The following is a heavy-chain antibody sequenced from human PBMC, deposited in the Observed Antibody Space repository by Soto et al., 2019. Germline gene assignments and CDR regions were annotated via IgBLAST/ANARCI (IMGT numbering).Heavy chain of an antibody. CDR3: ARGLDWTKGGILGAPYYFDY. D-gene: IGHD2-8*01. Sequence: SETLSHTCTVSGGSISSYYWSWIRQPPGKGLEWIGYIYYSGSTNYNPSLKSRVTISVDTSKNQFSLKLSSVTAADTPVYYCARGLDWTKGGILGAPYYFDYWGQGTLVTVSS. CDR2: IYYSGST. V-gene: IGHV4-59*01. CDR1: GGSISSYY. J-gene: IGHJ4*02.